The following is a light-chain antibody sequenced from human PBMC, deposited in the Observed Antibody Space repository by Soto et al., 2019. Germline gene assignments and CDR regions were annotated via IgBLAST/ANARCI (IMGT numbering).Light chain of an antibody. CDR2: GAS. CDR1: QSVSGTY. J-gene: IGKJ1*01. V-gene: IGKV3-20*01. Sequence: EIVLTQSPGTLSLSPGERATLSCRASQSVSGTYLAWYQQKPGQAPRLLIYGASSRATGIPDRFSGSGSGTDFTLTISRLEPEDFAVYYCQPYGTSRWTCGQGTKVEIK. CDR3: QPYGTSRWT.